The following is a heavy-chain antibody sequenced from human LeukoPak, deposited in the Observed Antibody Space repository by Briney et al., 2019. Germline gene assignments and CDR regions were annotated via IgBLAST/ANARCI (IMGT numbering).Heavy chain of an antibody. CDR2: ISYDGSNK. V-gene: IGHV3-30*18. D-gene: IGHD1-1*01. J-gene: IGHJ6*02. Sequence: QPGRSLRLSCAASGFTFSSYGMHWVRQAPGKGREWVAVISYDGSNKYYADSVKGRFTISRDNSKNTLYLQMNSLRAEDTAVYYCAKARAGIDYYYYGMDVWGQGTTVTVSS. CDR1: GFTFSSYG. CDR3: AKARAGIDYYYYGMDV.